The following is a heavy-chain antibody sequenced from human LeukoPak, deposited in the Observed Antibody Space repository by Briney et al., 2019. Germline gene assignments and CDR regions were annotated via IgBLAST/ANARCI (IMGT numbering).Heavy chain of an antibody. CDR3: ARHYGGNSLGAFDI. V-gene: IGHV4-59*01. J-gene: IGHJ3*02. D-gene: IGHD4-23*01. CDR2: IYYSGST. CDR1: GVSISYYY. Sequence: PSETLSLTCSVSGVSISYYYWTWIRQPPGKGLEWVGYIYYSGSTNYNPSLKSRVTILVDTYKNQFSLKLSSVTAADTAVYYCARHYGGNSLGAFDIWGQGTTVIVSS.